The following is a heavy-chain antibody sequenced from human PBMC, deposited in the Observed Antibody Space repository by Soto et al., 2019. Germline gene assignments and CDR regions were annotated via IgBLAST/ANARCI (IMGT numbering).Heavy chain of an antibody. J-gene: IGHJ4*02. V-gene: IGHV4-34*01. Sequence: SETLYLPCAVYGGSFSGYYWSWIRQPPGKGLEWIGEINHSGSTNYNPSLKSRVTISVDTPKNQFSLKLSSVTAADTAVYYCAGDSRDGDIDDWGQGTLVTVSS. D-gene: IGHD3-22*01. CDR1: GGSFSGYY. CDR3: AGDSRDGDIDD. CDR2: INHSGST.